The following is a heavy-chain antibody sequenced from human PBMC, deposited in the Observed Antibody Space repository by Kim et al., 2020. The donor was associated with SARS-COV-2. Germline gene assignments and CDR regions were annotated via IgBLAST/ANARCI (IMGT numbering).Heavy chain of an antibody. D-gene: IGHD2-2*01. CDR1: GFTVSSNY. V-gene: IGHV3-53*01. Sequence: GGSLRLSCAASGFTVSSNYMSWVRQAPGKGLEWVSVIYSGGSTYYAESVKGRFTISRDNSKNTLYLQMNSLRAEDTAVYYCARARRYCSSTSCSSGGMDVWGQGTTVRVS. J-gene: IGHJ6*02. CDR3: ARARRYCSSTSCSSGGMDV. CDR2: IYSGGST.